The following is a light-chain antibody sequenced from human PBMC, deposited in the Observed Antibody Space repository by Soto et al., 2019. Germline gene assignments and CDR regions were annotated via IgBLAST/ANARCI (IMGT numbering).Light chain of an antibody. CDR2: GVS. CDR1: QPVSSNF. J-gene: IGKJ5*01. CDR3: QQYANSPIT. V-gene: IGKV3-20*01. Sequence: PGESVALSCRASQPVSSNFLAWYQQKPGQAPRLLIYGVSSRASGIPDRFFGSGSGTDFTLTINRLEPEDFAVYYCQQYANSPITFGQGTRLEIK.